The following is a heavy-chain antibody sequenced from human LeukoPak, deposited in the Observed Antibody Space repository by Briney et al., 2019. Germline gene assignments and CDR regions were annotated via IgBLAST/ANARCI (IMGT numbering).Heavy chain of an antibody. V-gene: IGHV3-30*18. Sequence: PGGSLRLSCAAYGFTFNYNGMNWVRQAPGKGLEGVAFISYDGANKYYTESVRGRFTISRDNSKNTLYLQMNRLRPADTAVYYCAKDWGGDYGDYAGDYWGQGTLVTVSS. J-gene: IGHJ4*02. D-gene: IGHD4-17*01. CDR3: AKDWGGDYGDYAGDY. CDR1: GFTFNYNG. CDR2: ISYDGANK.